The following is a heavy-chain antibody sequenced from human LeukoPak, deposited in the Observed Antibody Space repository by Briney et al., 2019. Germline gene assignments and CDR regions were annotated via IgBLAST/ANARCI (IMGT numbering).Heavy chain of an antibody. CDR2: ISSSGGTI. Sequence: GGSLRLSCAASGFTFSDYYMSWIRQAPGKGLEWVSYISSSGGTIYYADSVKGRFTVSRDNAKNSLYLQMNSLRAEDTAVYYCARTGRYCSSTSCYLVYWGQGTLITVSS. CDR3: ARTGRYCSSTSCYLVY. D-gene: IGHD2-2*01. V-gene: IGHV3-11*04. CDR1: GFTFSDYY. J-gene: IGHJ4*02.